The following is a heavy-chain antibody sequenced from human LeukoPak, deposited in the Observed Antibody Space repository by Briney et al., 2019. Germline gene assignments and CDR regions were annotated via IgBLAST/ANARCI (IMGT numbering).Heavy chain of an antibody. J-gene: IGHJ4*02. CDR2: ISSNGGST. CDR3: ARGYCSSTSCSFDY. CDR1: GFTFSSYA. V-gene: IGHV3-64*01. D-gene: IGHD2-2*01. Sequence: PGGSLRLSCAASGFTFSSYAMHWVRQAPGKGLEYVSAISSNGGSTYYANSVKGRFTISRDNSKNTLYLQMGSLRAEDMAVYYCARGYCSSTSCSFDYWGQGTLVTVSS.